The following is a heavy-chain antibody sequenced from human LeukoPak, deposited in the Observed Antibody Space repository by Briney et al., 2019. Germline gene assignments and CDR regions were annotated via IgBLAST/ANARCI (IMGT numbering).Heavy chain of an antibody. Sequence: PGGSLRLSCAASGFTFSSYWMTWVRQAPGKGLEWVANIKPDGSVGYYVDSVRGRFLISRDNAGNSLYLQVNSLRVEDTAVYYCTQNLVAAAGDHWGQGTLLIVSS. CDR2: IKPDGSVG. V-gene: IGHV3-7*01. CDR3: TQNLVAAAGDH. J-gene: IGHJ4*02. CDR1: GFTFSSYW. D-gene: IGHD6-13*01.